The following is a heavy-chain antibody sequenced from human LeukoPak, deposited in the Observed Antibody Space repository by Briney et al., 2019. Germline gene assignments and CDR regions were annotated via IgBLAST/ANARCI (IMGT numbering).Heavy chain of an antibody. CDR3: ARTPRGGNFWFLY. V-gene: IGHV1-69*06. Sequence: ASVKVSCKASGGTFSSYAISWVRQAPGQGLEWMGGIIPIFGTANYAQKFQGRVTITADKSTSTAYMELSSLRSEDTAVYYCARTPRGGNFWFLYWGQGTLVTVSS. J-gene: IGHJ4*02. CDR1: GGTFSSYA. D-gene: IGHD4-23*01. CDR2: IIPIFGTA.